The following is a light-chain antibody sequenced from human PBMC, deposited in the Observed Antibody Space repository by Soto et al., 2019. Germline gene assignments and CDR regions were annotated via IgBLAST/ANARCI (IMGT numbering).Light chain of an antibody. CDR1: QNINSW. Sequence: DVQLTQSPSSVSASVGDRVIITCRASQNINSWLAWYKQRPGKAPNLLIYAASTLQSGVPSRFSGSGSGTAFTLTIARLQPRDFGTYYCQEATSFPPPFGGGTKVEIK. J-gene: IGKJ4*01. CDR3: QEATSFPPP. V-gene: IGKV1-12*01. CDR2: AAS.